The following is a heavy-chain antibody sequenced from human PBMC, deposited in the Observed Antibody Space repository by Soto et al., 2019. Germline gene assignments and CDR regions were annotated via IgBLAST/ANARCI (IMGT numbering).Heavy chain of an antibody. D-gene: IGHD6-6*01. J-gene: IGHJ6*02. CDR3: ARSLIAASTKNDYYYYGMDV. V-gene: IGHV1-69*01. Sequence: QVQLVQSGAEVKKPGSSVKVSCKASGGTFSSYAISWVRQAPGQGLEWMGGIIPIFGTANYAQKFQGRVTITADESTSTAYMELSSLRSEDTAVYYCARSLIAASTKNDYYYYGMDVWGQGTTVTVSS. CDR1: GGTFSSYA. CDR2: IIPIFGTA.